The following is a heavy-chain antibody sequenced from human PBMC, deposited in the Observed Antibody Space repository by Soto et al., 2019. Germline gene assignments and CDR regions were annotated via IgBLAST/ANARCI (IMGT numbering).Heavy chain of an antibody. CDR1: GGSFSGYY. CDR2: INHSGST. J-gene: IGHJ6*02. D-gene: IGHD3-10*01. V-gene: IGHV4-34*01. Sequence: SETLSLTCAVYGGSFSGYYWSWIRQPPGKGLEWIGEINHSGSTNYNPSLKSRVTISVDTSKNQFSLKLSSVTAADTAVFYCARGYYYGSGSYWHYYYYGMDGWGQGTTVT. CDR3: ARGYYYGSGSYWHYYYYGMDG.